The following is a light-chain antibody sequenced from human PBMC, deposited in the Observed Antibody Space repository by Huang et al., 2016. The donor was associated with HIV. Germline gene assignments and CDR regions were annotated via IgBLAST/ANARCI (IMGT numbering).Light chain of an antibody. V-gene: IGKV3-20*01. CDR1: QSVSNNY. Sequence: EIVLTQSPGTLSLSPGERATLSCRASQSVSNNYLAWYQQEPGQPPRLHIYGASSRATGIPDRFSGSGSGTGFTLTISRLEPEDFAVYFCQQYGTLLTFGGGTKVEI. J-gene: IGKJ4*01. CDR3: QQYGTLLT. CDR2: GAS.